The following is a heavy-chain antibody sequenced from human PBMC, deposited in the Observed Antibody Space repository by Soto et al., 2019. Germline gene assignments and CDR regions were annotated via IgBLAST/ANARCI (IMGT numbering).Heavy chain of an antibody. V-gene: IGHV1-2*02. CDR3: ARDTYANFDY. Sequence: ASVKVSCKGSGYTFTAYYMHWVRQAPGQGLEWMGWVNPGNGTTSFAQKFQGRVTMTRDTSISTAYMELSGLRSDDTAMYYCARDTYANFDYWGQGTLVTVSS. CDR1: GYTFTAYY. D-gene: IGHD2-8*01. J-gene: IGHJ4*02. CDR2: VNPGNGTT.